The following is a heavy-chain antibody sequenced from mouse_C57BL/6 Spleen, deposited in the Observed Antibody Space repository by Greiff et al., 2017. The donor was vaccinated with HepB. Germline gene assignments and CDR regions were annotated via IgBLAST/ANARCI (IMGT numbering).Heavy chain of an antibody. Sequence: VKLMESGPELVKPGASVKISCKASGYAFSSSWMNWVKQRPGKGLEWIGRIYPGDGDTNYNGKFKGKATLTADKSSSTAYMQLSSLTSEDSAVYFGAREAAQAAWFAYWGQGTLVTVSA. V-gene: IGHV1-82*01. CDR3: AREAAQAAWFAY. CDR2: IYPGDGDT. J-gene: IGHJ3*01. D-gene: IGHD3-2*02. CDR1: GYAFSSSW.